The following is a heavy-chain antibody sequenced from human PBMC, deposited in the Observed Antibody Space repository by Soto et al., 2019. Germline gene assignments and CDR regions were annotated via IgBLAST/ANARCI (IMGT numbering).Heavy chain of an antibody. D-gene: IGHD3-9*01. Sequence: SETLSLTCAVHGGSFSGYYWDWIRQPPGKGLEWIGEVNHGGTSNYNPSLKSRAIISVDTSKNQFSLKLSSVTAADTAVYYCARQRPHYDILTDFDYWGQGTLVTVS. CDR2: VNHGGTS. V-gene: IGHV4-34*01. CDR3: ARQRPHYDILTDFDY. CDR1: GGSFSGYY. J-gene: IGHJ4*02.